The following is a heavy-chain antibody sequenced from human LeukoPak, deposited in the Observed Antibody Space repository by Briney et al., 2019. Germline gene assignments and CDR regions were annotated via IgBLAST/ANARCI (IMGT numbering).Heavy chain of an antibody. CDR1: GYTFTSYY. D-gene: IGHD1-1*01. CDR2: INPSGGST. CDR3: ARANENLAFDI. Sequence: ASVKVSCKASGYTFTSYYMHWVRQAPGQGLEWMGIINPSGGSTSYAQKLQGRVTMTTDTSTSTAYMELRSLRSDDTAVYYCARANENLAFDIWGQGTMVTVSS. V-gene: IGHV1-46*01. J-gene: IGHJ3*02.